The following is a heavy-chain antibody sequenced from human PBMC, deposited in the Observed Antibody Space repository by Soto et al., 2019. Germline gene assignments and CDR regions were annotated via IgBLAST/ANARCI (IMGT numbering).Heavy chain of an antibody. V-gene: IGHV3-21*01. D-gene: IGHD6-19*01. Sequence: EVQLVESGGGLVKPGGSLRLSCAASGFTFTDYSMNWVRQAPGKGLEWVSSISYSSSYIYYADSVKGRFTISRDNAKNSLYLHMNSQRAEDTAVYYCVRGQQWPDYWGQGTLVTVSS. CDR2: ISYSSSYI. CDR1: GFTFTDYS. J-gene: IGHJ4*02. CDR3: VRGQQWPDY.